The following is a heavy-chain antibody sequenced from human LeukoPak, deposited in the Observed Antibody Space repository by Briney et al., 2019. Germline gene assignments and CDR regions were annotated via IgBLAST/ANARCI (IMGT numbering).Heavy chain of an antibody. Sequence: PGGSLRLSCAASGFTFSSYGMPWVRQAPGKGLEWVAVIWYDGSNKYYADSVRGRFTISRDNSKNTLYLQMNSLRAEDTAVYYCARALGMDVWGQGTTVTVSS. V-gene: IGHV3-33*01. CDR1: GFTFSSYG. CDR2: IWYDGSNK. J-gene: IGHJ6*02. CDR3: ARALGMDV.